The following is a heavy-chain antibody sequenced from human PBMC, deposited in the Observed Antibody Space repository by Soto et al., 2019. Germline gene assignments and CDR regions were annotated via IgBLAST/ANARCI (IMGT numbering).Heavy chain of an antibody. J-gene: IGHJ4*02. Sequence: GGSLRLSSAASGFTFSNAWMSSVRQAPGKGLEWVVRIKSKTDGGTTDYAAPVRGRFSISRDDSKHTLYLQMNSLKTEDTAVYYCHVVVVTAGAFDYWGQGTQVTVSS. CDR1: GFTFSNAW. D-gene: IGHD2-21*02. V-gene: IGHV3-15*01. CDR3: HVVVVTAGAFDY. CDR2: IKSKTDGGTT.